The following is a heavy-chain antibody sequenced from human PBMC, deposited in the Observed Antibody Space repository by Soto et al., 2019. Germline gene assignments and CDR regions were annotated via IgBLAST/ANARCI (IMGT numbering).Heavy chain of an antibody. J-gene: IGHJ6*02. V-gene: IGHV5-51*01. CDR1: GYSFASYW. CDR3: ARTRSFTLGFYYDGMDV. CDR2: IYPGDSDT. Sequence: PGESLKISCQGSGYSFASYWIGWVRQMPGKDLEWMGIIYPGDSDTRYSPSFKGQVTISADKSLRTAYLQWTSLKASDTALYYCARTRSFTLGFYYDGMDVWGQGTTVKVS. D-gene: IGHD6-6*01.